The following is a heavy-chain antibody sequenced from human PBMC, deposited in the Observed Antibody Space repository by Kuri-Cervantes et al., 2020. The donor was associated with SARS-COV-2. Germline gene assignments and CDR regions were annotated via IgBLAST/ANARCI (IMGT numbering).Heavy chain of an antibody. CDR3: ARDGRAYCGGDCGLFDY. D-gene: IGHD2-21*02. CDR2: IYHSGST. CDR1: GGSISSGGYS. J-gene: IGHJ4*02. Sequence: SETLSLTCAVSGGSISSGGYSWSWIRQPPGKGLEWIGYIYHSGSTYYNPSLKSRVTISVDTSKNQFSLKLSSVTAADTAVYYCARDGRAYCGGDCGLFDYWGQGTLVTVSS. V-gene: IGHV4-30-2*01.